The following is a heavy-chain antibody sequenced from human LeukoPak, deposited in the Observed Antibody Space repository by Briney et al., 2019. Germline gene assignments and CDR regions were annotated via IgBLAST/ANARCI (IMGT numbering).Heavy chain of an antibody. CDR1: GYTFTSYY. Sequence: ASVKVSCKASGYTFTSYYMHWVRQAPGQGLEWMGIINPSGGSTSYAQKLRGRVTMTRDTSTSTVYMELSSLRSEDTAVYYCARVPRIVGATWYFDYWGQGTLVTVSS. CDR3: ARVPRIVGATWYFDY. CDR2: INPSGGST. D-gene: IGHD1-26*01. J-gene: IGHJ4*02. V-gene: IGHV1-46*01.